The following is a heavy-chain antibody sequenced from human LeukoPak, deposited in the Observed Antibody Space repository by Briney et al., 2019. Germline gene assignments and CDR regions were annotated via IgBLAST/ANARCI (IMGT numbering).Heavy chain of an antibody. J-gene: IGHJ6*02. CDR1: GGSITSYY. D-gene: IGHD2-21*01. V-gene: IGHV4-59*01. CDR2: IYDTGST. Sequence: SETQSLTCTVSGGSITSYYWSWIRQPPGKGLEWIGYIYDTGSTNYNPSLRSRVTISVDTSKNQCSLKLSSVTAADTAVYYCAGGGDPHYGMDVWGQGTTVTVSS. CDR3: AGGGDPHYGMDV.